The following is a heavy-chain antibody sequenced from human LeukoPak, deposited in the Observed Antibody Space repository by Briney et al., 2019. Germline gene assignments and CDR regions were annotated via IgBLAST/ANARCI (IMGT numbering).Heavy chain of an antibody. D-gene: IGHD2-21*02. Sequence: ASVKVSCKASGYTFTGYYMHWVRQAPGQGLEWMGIINPSGGSTSYAQKFQGRVTMTRDTSTSTVYMELSSLRSEDTAVYYCARARGVVTAIQDWFDPWGQGTLVTVSS. J-gene: IGHJ5*02. CDR3: ARARGVVTAIQDWFDP. CDR1: GYTFTGYY. CDR2: INPSGGST. V-gene: IGHV1-46*01.